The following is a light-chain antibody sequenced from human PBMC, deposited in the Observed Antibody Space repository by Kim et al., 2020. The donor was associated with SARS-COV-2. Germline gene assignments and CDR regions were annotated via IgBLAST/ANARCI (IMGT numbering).Light chain of an antibody. CDR2: RNN. J-gene: IGLJ3*02. CDR1: SNNVGNQG. CDR3: SAWDSSLSNWV. Sequence: QTATLTCTGNSNNVGNQGAAWLQQHQSHPPKRLSYRNNNRPSGISERLSASRSGNTAYLTITGLQPEDEADYYCSAWDSSLSNWVFGGGTKLTVL. V-gene: IGLV10-54*01.